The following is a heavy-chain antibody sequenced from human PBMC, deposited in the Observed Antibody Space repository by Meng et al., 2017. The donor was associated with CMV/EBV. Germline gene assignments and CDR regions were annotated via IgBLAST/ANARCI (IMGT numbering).Heavy chain of an antibody. D-gene: IGHD2-2*01. CDR2: ISSSGSTI. Sequence: GESLKISCAASGFTFSDYYMSWIRQAPGKGLEWVSYISSSGSTIYYADSVKGRFTISRDNAKNSLYLQMNSLRAEDTAVYYCATRYCSSTSCHSYYYGMDVWGQGTTVTVSS. J-gene: IGHJ6*02. CDR3: ATRYCSSTSCHSYYYGMDV. CDR1: GFTFSDYY. V-gene: IGHV3-11*04.